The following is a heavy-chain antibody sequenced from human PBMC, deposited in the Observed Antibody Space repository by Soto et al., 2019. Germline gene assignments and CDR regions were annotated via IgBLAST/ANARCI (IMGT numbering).Heavy chain of an antibody. D-gene: IGHD1-1*01. CDR1: GYSFTSYA. J-gene: IGHJ6*02. V-gene: IGHV1-3*01. CDR3: ARGKGMEENYYYYGLDI. CDR2: INAGNGNT. Sequence: ASVKVSCKASGYSFTSYAIYWVRQAPGQRLEWMGWINAGNGNTKYSQKLQGRVTFTGDTSASTAHMELSSLRSEDMAVYYCARGKGMEENYYYYGLDIWGQGTTVIVSS.